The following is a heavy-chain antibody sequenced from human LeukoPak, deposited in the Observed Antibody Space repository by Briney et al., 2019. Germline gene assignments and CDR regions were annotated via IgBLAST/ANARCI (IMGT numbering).Heavy chain of an antibody. Sequence: SETLSLTCVVSGYSITRGYHWAWIRQPPGKGLEWIGSVSHSGVTYYNPSLKSRVTISVDTSKNQFSLKLSSVTAADTAVYYCARDGCGGGDCYFDYWGQGTLVTVSS. D-gene: IGHD2-21*02. J-gene: IGHJ4*02. CDR2: VSHSGVT. CDR1: GYSITRGYH. V-gene: IGHV4-38-2*02. CDR3: ARDGCGGGDCYFDY.